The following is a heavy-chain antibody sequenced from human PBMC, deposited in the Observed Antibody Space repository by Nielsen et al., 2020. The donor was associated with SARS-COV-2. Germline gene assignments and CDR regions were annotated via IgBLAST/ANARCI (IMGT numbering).Heavy chain of an antibody. D-gene: IGHD4/OR15-4a*01. J-gene: IGHJ4*02. V-gene: IGHV3-30*04. CDR2: ISYDGSNK. CDR3: ARDEDGATDY. Sequence: WIRQPPGKGLEWVAVISYDGSNKYYADSVKGRFTISRDNAKNSLYLQMNSLRAEGTAVYYCARDEDGATDYWGLGTLVTVSS.